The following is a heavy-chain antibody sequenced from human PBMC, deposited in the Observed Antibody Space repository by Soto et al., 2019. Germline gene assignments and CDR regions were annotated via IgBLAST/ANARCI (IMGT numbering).Heavy chain of an antibody. J-gene: IGHJ4*02. CDR2: IIPIFGTA. Sequence: QVQLVQSGAEVKKPGSSVKVSCKASGGTFSSYAISWVRQAPGQGLEWMGGIIPIFGTANYAQKFQGRVTITADESRSTAYMELSSLRCEDRAVYYCAREMGRGVMDRRGGDYWGQGTLVTVSS. CDR3: AREMGRGVMDRRGGDY. D-gene: IGHD3-16*01. V-gene: IGHV1-69*01. CDR1: GGTFSSYA.